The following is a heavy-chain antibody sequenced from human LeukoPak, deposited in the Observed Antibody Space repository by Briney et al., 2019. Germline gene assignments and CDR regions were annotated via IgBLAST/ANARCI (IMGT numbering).Heavy chain of an antibody. CDR1: GYTFTGYY. Sequence: ASVKVSCKASGYTFTGYYMHWVRQAPGQGLEWMGWINPNSGGTNYAQKFQGRVTMTRDTSISTAYMELSRLRSDDTAVYYCAGHEYYYDSSGYYSHWGEGTVVPVSS. V-gene: IGHV1-2*02. CDR2: INPNSGGT. D-gene: IGHD3-22*01. J-gene: IGHJ1*01. CDR3: AGHEYYYDSSGYYSH.